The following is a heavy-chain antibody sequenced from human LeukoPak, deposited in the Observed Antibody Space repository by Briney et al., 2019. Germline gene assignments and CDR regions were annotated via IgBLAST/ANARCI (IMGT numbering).Heavy chain of an antibody. CDR3: ARVGPATLKPYYFDY. J-gene: IGHJ4*02. D-gene: IGHD3/OR15-3a*01. Sequence: PSETLSLTCTVSGVSISSYYWSWIRQPAGKGLEWIGRIYTSGSTNYNPSLKSRVTMSVDTSKNQFSLKLSSVTAADTAVYYCARVGPATLKPYYFDYWGQGTLVTVSS. CDR2: IYTSGST. V-gene: IGHV4-4*07. CDR1: GVSISSYY.